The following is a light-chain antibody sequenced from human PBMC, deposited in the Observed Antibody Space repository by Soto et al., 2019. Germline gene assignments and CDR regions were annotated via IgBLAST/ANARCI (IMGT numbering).Light chain of an antibody. J-gene: IGLJ2*01. CDR1: SSDIGGYKY. CDR2: EVS. V-gene: IGLV2-14*01. Sequence: QSALTQPASVSGSPGQSVTISCTGTSSDIGGYKYVSWYQQHPGKAPKLMIYEVSNRPSGVSNRFSGSKSGNTASLTISGLQAEYEADYYCSSYTSSSTVVFGGGTKVTVL. CDR3: SSYTSSSTVV.